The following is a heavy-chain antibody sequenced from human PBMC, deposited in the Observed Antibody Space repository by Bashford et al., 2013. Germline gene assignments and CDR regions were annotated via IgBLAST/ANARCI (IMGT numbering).Heavy chain of an antibody. CDR2: INPNSGDT. CDR3: ARWPRGYSNAYRQQNSWFDP. CDR1: GYTFTASY. V-gene: IGHV1-2*02. J-gene: IGHJ5*02. Sequence: VASVKVSCKASGYTFTASYVHWVRQAPGQGLEWMGWINPNSGDTNYAESFQGRVSMARDTSISTVYMELARLRSDDTAVYYCARWPRGYSNAYRQQNSWFDPGAREPWSPSPQ. D-gene: IGHD5-12*01.